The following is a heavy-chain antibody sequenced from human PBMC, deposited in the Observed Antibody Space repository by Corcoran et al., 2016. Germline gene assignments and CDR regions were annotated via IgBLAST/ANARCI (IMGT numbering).Heavy chain of an antibody. CDR2: VNPSDGST. CDR1: GDTFTSYY. Sequence: QVQLVQSGAEVKKPGASVKVSCKASGDTFTSYYMHWVRQAPGQGLEWMGIVNPSDGSTSSAQKFQGRVTMTWDTSTSTLDMGWSSLGSEDTAVYYWARDGSGSSSWYSGRYWGQGTLVTVSS. V-gene: IGHV1-46*01. J-gene: IGHJ4*02. CDR3: ARDGSGSSSWYSGRY. D-gene: IGHD6-13*01.